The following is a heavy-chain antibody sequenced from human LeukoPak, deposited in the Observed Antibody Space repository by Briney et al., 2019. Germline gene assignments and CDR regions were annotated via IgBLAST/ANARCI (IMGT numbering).Heavy chain of an antibody. D-gene: IGHD4-11*01. CDR3: ARDLSLPVDYSSVYYSHYGMDV. V-gene: IGHV1-18*01. CDR1: GYTFTSYG. J-gene: IGHJ6*02. CDR2: INTYNGNT. Sequence: GASVKVSCKASGYTFTSYGISWVRQAPGQGLEWMGWINTYNGNTNYAQKFQGRVTMTTDTSTSTAYMELRSLRSDDTAVFYCARDLSLPVDYSSVYYSHYGMDVWGQGTTVTVSS.